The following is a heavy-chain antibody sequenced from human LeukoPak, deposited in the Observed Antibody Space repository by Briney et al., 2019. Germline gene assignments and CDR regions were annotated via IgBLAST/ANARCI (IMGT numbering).Heavy chain of an antibody. V-gene: IGHV3-21*01. CDR2: ISSSSSYI. CDR1: GFTFSSYG. Sequence: GGSLRLSCAASGFTFSSYGMSWVRQAPGKGLEWVSSISSSSSYIYYADSVKGRFTISRDNAKNSLYLQMNSLRAEDTAVYYCARDVTYYYDSSGYYSKPWGQGTLVTVSS. D-gene: IGHD3-22*01. J-gene: IGHJ5*02. CDR3: ARDVTYYYDSSGYYSKP.